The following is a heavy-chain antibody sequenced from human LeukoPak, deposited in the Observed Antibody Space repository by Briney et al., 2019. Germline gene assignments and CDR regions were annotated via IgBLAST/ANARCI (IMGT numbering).Heavy chain of an antibody. CDR2: INPNSGGT. D-gene: IGHD3-16*01. V-gene: IGHV1-2*02. J-gene: IGHJ4*02. CDR3: VRSTGGRYFDY. Sequence: ASVKVSCKASGYTFTGYYMHWVRQAPGQGLEWMGWINPNSGGTNYAQKFQGRVTMTRDTSISTTYMELSRLRSDDTAVYYCVRSTGGRYFDYWGQGTLVTVSS. CDR1: GYTFTGYY.